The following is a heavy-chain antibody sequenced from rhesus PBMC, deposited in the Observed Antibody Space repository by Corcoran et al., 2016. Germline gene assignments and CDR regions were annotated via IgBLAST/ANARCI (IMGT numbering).Heavy chain of an antibody. J-gene: IGHJ6*01. CDR2: INGNSGKT. CDR3: ERDMKYGNFYGLDS. V-gene: IGHV4-80*01. D-gene: IGHD4-29*01. CDR1: GASISTYW. Sequence: QVQLQESGPGLVKPSETLSLTCAVSGASISTYWWSWIRQSPGKGLEWMGGINGNSGKTYYNPSLKSRVTISKDASKNQFSLKVNSVTAADTAVYYCERDMKYGNFYGLDSWGQGVVVTVSS.